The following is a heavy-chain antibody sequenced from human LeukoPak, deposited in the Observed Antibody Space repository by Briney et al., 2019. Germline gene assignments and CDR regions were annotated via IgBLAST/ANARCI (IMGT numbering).Heavy chain of an antibody. CDR2: IYPGDSDT. CDR1: GYSFTSYW. CDR3: ARSSDSSGYYDYFDY. J-gene: IGHJ4*02. D-gene: IGHD3-22*01. Sequence: GESLKISCKGSGYSFTSYWIGWVRQMPGKGLEWMAVIYPGDSDTEYSPSFQGHITISADSSSTTAYLQWSSLKASDTAIYYCARSSDSSGYYDYFDYWGQGTLVTVSS. V-gene: IGHV5-51*01.